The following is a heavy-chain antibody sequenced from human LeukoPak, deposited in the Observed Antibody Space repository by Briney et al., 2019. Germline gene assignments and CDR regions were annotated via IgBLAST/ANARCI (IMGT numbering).Heavy chain of an antibody. CDR2: ISGYNGNT. D-gene: IGHD6-19*01. J-gene: IGHJ5*02. CDR3: ARDTSIKGVAVAGSRFDP. CDR1: GYTFTNYG. Sequence: ASVKVSCKASGYTFTNYGISWVRQAPGQGLEWMGWISGYNGNTKYAQKLQGRVTMTTDTSTSTAYMELRSLRSDDTAVYYCARDTSIKGVAVAGSRFDPWGQGTLVTVSS. V-gene: IGHV1-18*01.